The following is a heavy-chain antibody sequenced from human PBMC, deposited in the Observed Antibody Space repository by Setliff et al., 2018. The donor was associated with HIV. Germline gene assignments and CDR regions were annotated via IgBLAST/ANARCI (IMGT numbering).Heavy chain of an antibody. Sequence: PGESLKISCKGSGYTFTSYWIGWVRQMPGKGLEWMGIIYPGDSDTRYSPSFQGRVTISADRSISTAYLQWFSLKASDTAMYYCAKDLSGYSSSWYFAFDIWGQGTMVTVSS. CDR3: AKDLSGYSSSWYFAFDI. CDR2: IYPGDSDT. V-gene: IGHV5-51*01. J-gene: IGHJ3*02. D-gene: IGHD6-13*01. CDR1: GYTFTSYW.